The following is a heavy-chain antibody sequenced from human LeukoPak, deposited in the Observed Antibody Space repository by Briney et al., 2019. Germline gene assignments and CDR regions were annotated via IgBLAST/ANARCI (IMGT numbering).Heavy chain of an antibody. CDR1: GYTFTTYY. J-gene: IGHJ4*01. Sequence: SCKASGYTFTTYYMHWVRQAPGKGLEWVAVISLDGNNEYYADSVKGRFSLSGGNSMNTLYLQLNSLRTEDTAMYYCARDLSGHWTYDYWGQGTLVTVSS. V-gene: IGHV3-30-3*01. CDR3: ARDLSGHWTYDY. D-gene: IGHD1-1*01. CDR2: ISLDGNNE.